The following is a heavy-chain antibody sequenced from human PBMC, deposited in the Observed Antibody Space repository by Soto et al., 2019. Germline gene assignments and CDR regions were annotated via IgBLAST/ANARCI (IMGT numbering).Heavy chain of an antibody. V-gene: IGHV1-69*13. CDR3: ARSCANGVCYTNPHYYYGMDV. D-gene: IGHD2-8*01. Sequence: SVKVSCKASGGTFSSYAISWVRQAPGQGLEWMGGIIPIFGTANYAQKFQGRVTITADESTSTAYMELSSLRSEDTAVYYCARSCANGVCYTNPHYYYGMDVWGQGTTVTVYS. CDR1: GGTFSSYA. J-gene: IGHJ6*02. CDR2: IIPIFGTA.